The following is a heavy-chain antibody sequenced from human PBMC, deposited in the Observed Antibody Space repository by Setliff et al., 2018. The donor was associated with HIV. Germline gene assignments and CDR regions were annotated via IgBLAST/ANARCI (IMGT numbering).Heavy chain of an antibody. J-gene: IGHJ3*02. D-gene: IGHD3-22*01. CDR3: ARGPLDSSGYRSDAFDI. CDR1: VGSFSGYY. CDR2: ISHSGRT. V-gene: IGHV4-34*01. Sequence: ETLSLTCAVYVGSFSGYYWSWIRQPPGKGLEWIGEISHSGRTNYNPSLKSRVTISVDTSKNQFSLKLSSVTAADTAVYYCARGPLDSSGYRSDAFDIWGQGTMVTVSS.